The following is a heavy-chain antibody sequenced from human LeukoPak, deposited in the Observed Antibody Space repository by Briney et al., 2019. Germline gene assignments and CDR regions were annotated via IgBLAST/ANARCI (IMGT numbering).Heavy chain of an antibody. D-gene: IGHD3-22*01. CDR3: ARGTTYYYDSSGYYTWFDP. CDR2: IYTSGST. CDR1: GGSISSYY. J-gene: IGHJ5*02. V-gene: IGHV4-4*07. Sequence: PSETLSLTCTVSGGSISSYYWSWIRQPAGKGLEWIGRIYTSGSTNYNPSLKSRVTMSVDTSKNQLSLTLSSVTAADTAVYYCARGTTYYYDSSGYYTWFDPWGQGTLVTVSS.